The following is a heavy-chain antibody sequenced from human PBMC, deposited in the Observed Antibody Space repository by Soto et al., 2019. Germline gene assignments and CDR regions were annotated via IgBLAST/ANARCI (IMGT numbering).Heavy chain of an antibody. CDR3: ARPQRRRAAAGMGPLDM. J-gene: IGHJ3*02. D-gene: IGHD6-13*01. Sequence: ASVKVSCKASGGTFSSYAISWVRQAPGQGLEWMGGIIPIFGTANYAQKFQGRVTITADESTSTAYMELSSLRSEDTAVYYWARPQRRRAAAGMGPLDMWGQGTRVTVSS. V-gene: IGHV1-69*13. CDR2: IIPIFGTA. CDR1: GGTFSSYA.